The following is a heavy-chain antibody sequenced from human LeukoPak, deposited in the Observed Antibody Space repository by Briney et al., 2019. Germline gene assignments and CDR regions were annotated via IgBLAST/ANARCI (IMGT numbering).Heavy chain of an antibody. CDR2: IIPILGIA. CDR3: ARDSSGSGDYYYYGMDV. V-gene: IGHV1-69*04. J-gene: IGHJ6*02. Sequence: SVKVTCKASGGTFSSYAITWVRQAPGQGLEWMGRIIPILGIANYAQKFQGRVTITADKSTSTAYMELSSLRAEDTAVYYCARDSSGSGDYYYYGMDVWGQGTTVTVSS. CDR1: GGTFSSYA. D-gene: IGHD3-10*01.